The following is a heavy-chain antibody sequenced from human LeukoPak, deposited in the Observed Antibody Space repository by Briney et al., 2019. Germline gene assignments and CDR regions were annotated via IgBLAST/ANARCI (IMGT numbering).Heavy chain of an antibody. J-gene: IGHJ4*02. Sequence: PSETLSLTCTVSGGSISSGDYYWSCIRQPPGKGLECIGYIYYSGSTYYNPSLKSRVTISVDTSKNQFSLKLSSVTAADTAVYYCATLTTVVTAYYFDYWGQGTLVTVSS. CDR3: ATLTTVVTAYYFDY. CDR1: GGSISSGDYY. V-gene: IGHV4-30-4*01. D-gene: IGHD4-23*01. CDR2: IYYSGST.